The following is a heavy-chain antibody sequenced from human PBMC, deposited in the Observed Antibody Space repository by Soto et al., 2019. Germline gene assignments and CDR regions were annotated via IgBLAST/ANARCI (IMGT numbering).Heavy chain of an antibody. D-gene: IGHD6-19*01. CDR3: ESNAGGPPGYSSGWFSY. CDR1: GFTFSSYA. Sequence: EVQLLESGGGLVQPGGSLRLSCAASGFTFSSYAMSWVRQAPGKGLEWVSAISGSGGSTYYADSVKGRFTISRDNSKNTLYLQMNSLRAEDTAVYYCESNAGGPPGYSSGWFSYWGQGTLVTVSS. V-gene: IGHV3-23*01. CDR2: ISGSGGST. J-gene: IGHJ4*02.